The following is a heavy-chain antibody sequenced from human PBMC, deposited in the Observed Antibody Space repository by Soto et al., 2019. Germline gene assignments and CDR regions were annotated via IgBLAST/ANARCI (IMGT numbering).Heavy chain of an antibody. D-gene: IGHD2-15*01. J-gene: IGHJ4*02. CDR3: AREGRCSGGSCYLTLDY. CDR1: GGSISSGGYY. CDR2: IYYSGSN. Sequence: QVQLQESGPGLVKPSQTLSLTCTVSGGSISSGGYYWSWIRQHPGKGLEWIGYIYYSGSNYYNPSLKSRCTISVETSKNQFSLKLSSVTAADTAVYYCAREGRCSGGSCYLTLDYWGQGTLVTVSS. V-gene: IGHV4-31*03.